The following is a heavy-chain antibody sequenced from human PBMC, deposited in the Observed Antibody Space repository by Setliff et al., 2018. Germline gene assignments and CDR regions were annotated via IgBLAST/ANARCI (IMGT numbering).Heavy chain of an antibody. J-gene: IGHJ6*03. Sequence: GASVKVSCKASGYTFTGYYMHWVRQAPGQGLEWMGWINPNSGGTNYAQKFQGWVTMTRDTSISTAYMELSRLTPEDTAVYYCARAEYTSSSLYYYMDVWGKGTTVTV. CDR1: GYTFTGYY. CDR3: ARAEYTSSSLYYYMDV. CDR2: INPNSGGT. D-gene: IGHD6-6*01. V-gene: IGHV1-2*04.